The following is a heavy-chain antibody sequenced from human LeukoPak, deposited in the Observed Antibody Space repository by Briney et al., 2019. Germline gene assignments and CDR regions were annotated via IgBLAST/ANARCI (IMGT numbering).Heavy chain of an antibody. J-gene: IGHJ3*01. CDR2: IIPIFGTA. Sequence: GASVKVSCKASGGTFSSYAISWVRQAPGQGLEWMGGIIPIFGTANYAQKFQGRVTITTDESTSTAYMELSSLRSEDTAVYYCARELFGAFDFWGQGTMVTVSS. CDR3: ARELFGAFDF. D-gene: IGHD3-10*01. CDR1: GGTFSSYA. V-gene: IGHV1-69*05.